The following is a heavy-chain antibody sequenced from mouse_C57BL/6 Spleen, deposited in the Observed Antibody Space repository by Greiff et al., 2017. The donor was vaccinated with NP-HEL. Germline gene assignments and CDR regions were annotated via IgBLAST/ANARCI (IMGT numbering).Heavy chain of an antibody. CDR2: ISSGSSTI. J-gene: IGHJ4*01. V-gene: IGHV5-17*01. CDR1: GFTFSDYG. Sequence: EVQRVESGGGLVKPGGSLKLSCAASGFTFSDYGMHWVRQAPEKGLEWVAYISSGSSTIYYADTVKGRFTISRDNAKNTLFLQMTSLRSEDTAMYYCARIDYDGRVYAMDYWGQGTSVTVSS. D-gene: IGHD2-4*01. CDR3: ARIDYDGRVYAMDY.